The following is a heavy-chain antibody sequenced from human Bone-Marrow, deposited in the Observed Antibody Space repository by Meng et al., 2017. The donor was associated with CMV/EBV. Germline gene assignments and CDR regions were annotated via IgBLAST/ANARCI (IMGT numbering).Heavy chain of an antibody. CDR3: AREDSSGYSYYFDY. Sequence: QVQLVQSGAEVKKPGASVKVSCKTSGHTFSTLGITWVRQAPGQGLEWMGWISVYNGNTEYSQKLQGRVTMTTDTSTSTVYMELRSLRSDDTAVYYCAREDSSGYSYYFDYWGQGTLVTVSS. V-gene: IGHV1-18*01. D-gene: IGHD3-22*01. J-gene: IGHJ4*02. CDR2: ISVYNGNT. CDR1: GHTFSTLG.